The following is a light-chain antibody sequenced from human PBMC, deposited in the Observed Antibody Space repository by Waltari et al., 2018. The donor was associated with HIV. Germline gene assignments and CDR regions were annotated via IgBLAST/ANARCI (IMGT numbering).Light chain of an antibody. V-gene: IGKV3-20*01. J-gene: IGKJ4*01. CDR2: GAS. CDR3: QQYGSSPTT. Sequence: EIVLTQSPGTLSLSPGERATLSCRASQSVSSSYLAWYQQKPGQAPRLLIYGASSRATVIPDRFGASGSGTDFTLTISRLEPEDFAVYYCQQYGSSPTTFGGGTKVEIK. CDR1: QSVSSSY.